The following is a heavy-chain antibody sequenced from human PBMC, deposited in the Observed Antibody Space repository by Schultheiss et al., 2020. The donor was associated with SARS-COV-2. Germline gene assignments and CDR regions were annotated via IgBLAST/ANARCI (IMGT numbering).Heavy chain of an antibody. CDR2: ISAYNDNT. CDR3: ARVPGDPRVYYYYMDV. V-gene: IGHV1-18*01. Sequence: ASVKVSCKASGYTFTSYGISWVRQAPGQGLEWMGWISAYNDNTNYAQNLQGRVTMTTDRSTSTAYVELRSLRSDDTAVYYCARVPGDPRVYYYYMDVWGQGTTVTVSS. CDR1: GYTFTSYG. D-gene: IGHD4-17*01. J-gene: IGHJ6*02.